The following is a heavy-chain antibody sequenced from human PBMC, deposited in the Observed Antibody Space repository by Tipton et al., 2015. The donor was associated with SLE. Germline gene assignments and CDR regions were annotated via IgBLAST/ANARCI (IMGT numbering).Heavy chain of an antibody. J-gene: IGHJ4*02. Sequence: SLRLSCAASGFDIDDSEMHWVRQVPGKGLEWLSGISWNGVSIDYADSVRGRFTISRDNAKNSLYLQMNSLRAEDTAVYYCARDQNDYVWGSYRFFDYWGQGTLVTVSS. CDR1: GFDIDDSE. CDR3: ARDQNDYVWGSYRFFDY. D-gene: IGHD3-16*02. CDR2: ISWNGVSI. V-gene: IGHV3-9*01.